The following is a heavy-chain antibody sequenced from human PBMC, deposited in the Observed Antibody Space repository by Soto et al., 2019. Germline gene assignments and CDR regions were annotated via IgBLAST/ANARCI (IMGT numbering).Heavy chain of an antibody. CDR2: IYYSGST. CDR3: ATSNWFDP. CDR1: GGSISSSGYY. V-gene: IGHV4-39*01. J-gene: IGHJ5*02. Sequence: QLQLQESGPGLVKPSETLSLTCTVSGGSISSSGYYWGWIRQPPGKGLEWIGTIYYSGSTYYNPSLKLRGTISVDTSKNQFSLKLSSVTAADTAVYYCATSNWFDPWGQGTLVTVSS.